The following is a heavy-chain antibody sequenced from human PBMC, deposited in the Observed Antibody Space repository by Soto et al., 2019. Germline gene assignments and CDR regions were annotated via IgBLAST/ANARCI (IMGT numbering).Heavy chain of an antibody. V-gene: IGHV3-48*03. CDR2: ISAIDTTI. CDR1: GFTFSSYE. CDR3: TRGPPLDY. J-gene: IGHJ4*02. Sequence: GGSLRLSCAASGFTFSSYEMNWVRQAPGKGLEWISYISAIDTTIYYADSVKGRFTISRDNIKNSLYLQMNSLRAEDTAVYYCTRGPPLDYWGQGTLVTVSS.